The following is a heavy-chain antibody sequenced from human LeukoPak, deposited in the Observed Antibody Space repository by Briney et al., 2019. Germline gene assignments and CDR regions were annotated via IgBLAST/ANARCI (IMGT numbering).Heavy chain of an antibody. CDR1: GGSISSYY. Sequence: PSETLSLTCTVSGGSISSYYWSWIRQPAGKGLEWIGRIYTSGSTNYNPSLKSRVTISVDTSKKQFSLRLSSVTAADTAVYYCASIYNYGFSLSDYWGQGTLVTVSS. CDR3: ASIYNYGFSLSDY. D-gene: IGHD5-18*01. J-gene: IGHJ4*02. V-gene: IGHV4-4*07. CDR2: IYTSGST.